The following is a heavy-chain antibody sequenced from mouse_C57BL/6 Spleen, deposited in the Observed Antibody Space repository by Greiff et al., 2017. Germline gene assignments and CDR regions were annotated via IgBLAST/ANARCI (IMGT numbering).Heavy chain of an antibody. Sequence: EVKLQESGPGLVKPSQSLSLTCSVTGYSITSGYYWNWIRQFPGNKLEWMGYISYDGSNNSNPSLKNRISITRDTSKNQFFLKLNSVTTEDTATYYCARGEFYGNYADYWGQGTTLTVSS. V-gene: IGHV3-6*01. D-gene: IGHD2-1*01. J-gene: IGHJ2*01. CDR2: ISYDGSN. CDR1: GYSITSGYY. CDR3: ARGEFYGNYADY.